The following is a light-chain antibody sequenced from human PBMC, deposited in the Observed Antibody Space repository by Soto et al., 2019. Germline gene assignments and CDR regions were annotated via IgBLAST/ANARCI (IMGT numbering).Light chain of an antibody. CDR3: SSYTSSNTVT. CDR1: SSDIGGYKY. Sequence: QSALTQPASVSGSPGQSITISCTGTSSDIGGYKYVSWYQQHPGEAPKLMIYDVSNRPSGVSNRFSGSKSGNTASLTISGLQTEDEADYYCSSYTSSNTVTFGGGPKLTVL. J-gene: IGLJ2*01. V-gene: IGLV2-14*03. CDR2: DVS.